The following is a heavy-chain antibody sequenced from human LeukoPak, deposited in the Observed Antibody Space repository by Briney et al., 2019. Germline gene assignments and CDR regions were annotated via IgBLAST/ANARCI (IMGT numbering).Heavy chain of an antibody. CDR1: GGTFSSYA. J-gene: IGHJ4*02. V-gene: IGHV1-69*05. Sequence: ASVKVSCKASGGTFSSYAISWVRQAPGQGLEWMGGIIPIFGTANYAQKFQGRVTMTTDTSTSTAYMELRSLRSDDTAVYYCARDLRRSRDTAMVTRVDYWGQGTLVTVSS. D-gene: IGHD5-18*01. CDR3: ARDLRRSRDTAMVTRVDY. CDR2: IIPIFGTA.